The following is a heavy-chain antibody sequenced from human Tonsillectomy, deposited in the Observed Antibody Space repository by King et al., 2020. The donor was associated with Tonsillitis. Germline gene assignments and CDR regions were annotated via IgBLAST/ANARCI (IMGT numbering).Heavy chain of an antibody. V-gene: IGHV3-43D*03. CDR2: ISWDGGST. Sequence: VQLVESGGVVVQPGGSLRLSCADSGFTFDDYAMHWVRHAPGKGLEWVSLISWDGGSTYYADTVKGRFTISRDNSKNSLYLQMNSLRAEDTALYYCVKEVVSSGRTGTFDYWGEGALVTVSS. CDR1: GFTFDDYA. J-gene: IGHJ4*02. D-gene: IGHD6-19*01. CDR3: VKEVVSSGRTGTFDY.